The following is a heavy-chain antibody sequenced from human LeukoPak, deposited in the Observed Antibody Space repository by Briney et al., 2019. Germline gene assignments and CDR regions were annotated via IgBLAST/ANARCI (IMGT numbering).Heavy chain of an antibody. D-gene: IGHD3-9*01. J-gene: IGHJ4*02. CDR1: SYSINSGYY. V-gene: IGHV4-38-2*02. CDR3: ASLRAYYDILTGYPDFDY. CDR2: IYRSGST. Sequence: PSETLSLTCTVSSYSINSGYYWGWIRQPPGKGLEWIGNIYRSGSTYYNPSLESRVTISVDTSKNQFSLKLSSVTAADTAVYYCASLRAYYDILTGYPDFDYWGQGTLVTVSS.